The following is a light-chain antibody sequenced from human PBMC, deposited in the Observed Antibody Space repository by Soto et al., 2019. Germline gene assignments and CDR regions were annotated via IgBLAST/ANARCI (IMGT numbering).Light chain of an antibody. CDR2: GAS. CDR1: QSVTSNY. CDR3: QQYGSSPPLT. V-gene: IGKV3-20*01. J-gene: IGKJ4*01. Sequence: EIVLTQSPGALSLSPGERATLSCRASQSVTSNYLAWYQQKPGQAPRLLIYGASSRATGIPDRFSGSGSGTDFTLTISRLEPEDFALYYCQQYGSSPPLTFGGGTRWIS.